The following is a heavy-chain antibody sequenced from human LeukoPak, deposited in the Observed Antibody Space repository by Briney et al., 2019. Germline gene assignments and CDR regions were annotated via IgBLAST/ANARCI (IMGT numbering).Heavy chain of an antibody. V-gene: IGHV3-23*01. CDR1: GFTFSSYA. D-gene: IGHD3-10*01. Sequence: GGSLRLSCAASGFTFSSYAMTWVRQAPGKGLEWVSGISGSGSSTYYADSVKGRFTISRDNSKNTLYLQMNSLRAEDTAVYYCAEAHYYGPGGMDVWGQGTTVTVSS. CDR2: ISGSGSST. CDR3: AEAHYYGPGGMDV. J-gene: IGHJ6*02.